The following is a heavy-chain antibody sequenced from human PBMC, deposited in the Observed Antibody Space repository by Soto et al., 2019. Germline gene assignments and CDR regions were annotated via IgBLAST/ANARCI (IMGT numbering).Heavy chain of an antibody. CDR3: ARDFKTNFDY. CDR2: TYYRSKWYN. Sequence: SPTLSLTCAISGDSVCSTSAAWNWIRQSPSRGLEWLGRTYYRSKWYNDCAVSVKSRITINPDTSKNQFSLQLNSVTPEDTAGYYCARDFKTNFDYWGQGTLVTVS. J-gene: IGHJ4*02. V-gene: IGHV6-1*01. CDR1: GDSVCSTSAA.